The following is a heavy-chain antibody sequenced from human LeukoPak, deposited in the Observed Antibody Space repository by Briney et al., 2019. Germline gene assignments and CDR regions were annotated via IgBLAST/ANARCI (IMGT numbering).Heavy chain of an antibody. V-gene: IGHV4-34*01. CDR2: INHSGST. CDR1: GGSFNGYY. D-gene: IGHD6-13*01. J-gene: IGHJ5*02. Sequence: SETLSLTCAVYGGSFNGYYWSWIRQPPGKGLEWIGEINHSGSTNYNPSLKSRVTISVDTSKNQFSLKLSSVTAADTAVYYCARGSSVYSNRWFDPWGQGTLVTVSS. CDR3: ARGSSVYSNRWFDP.